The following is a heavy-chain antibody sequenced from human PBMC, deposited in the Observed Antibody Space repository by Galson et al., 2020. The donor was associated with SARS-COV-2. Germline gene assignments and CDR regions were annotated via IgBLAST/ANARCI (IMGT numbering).Heavy chain of an antibody. Sequence: GESLKISCAASGFTFHIYAMHWVRQAPGKGLEWVAGISFDGNKQFYADSVKGRFTIARDNFRNTLSLQMNSLRSEDTALYYCANAFCTSTTCHSARGLATITEPPLFDYWGQGTLVTVSS. CDR2: ISFDGNKQ. CDR1: GFTFHIYA. J-gene: IGHJ4*02. V-gene: IGHV3-30*04. CDR3: ANAFCTSTTCHSARGLATITEPPLFDY. D-gene: IGHD5-12*01.